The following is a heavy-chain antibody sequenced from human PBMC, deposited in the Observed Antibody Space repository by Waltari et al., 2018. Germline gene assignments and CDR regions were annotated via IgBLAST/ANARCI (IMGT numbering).Heavy chain of an antibody. CDR1: GGSISSSSYY. Sequence: QLQLQESGPGLVKPSETLSLTCTVSGGSISSSSYYWGWIRQPPGKGLEWIGSIYYSGSTYYNPSLKSRVTKSVDTSKNQFSLKLSSVTAADTAVYYCAEGGATPRGPDWFDPWGQGTLVTVSS. CDR2: IYYSGST. V-gene: IGHV4-39*01. J-gene: IGHJ5*02. D-gene: IGHD5-12*01. CDR3: AEGGATPRGPDWFDP.